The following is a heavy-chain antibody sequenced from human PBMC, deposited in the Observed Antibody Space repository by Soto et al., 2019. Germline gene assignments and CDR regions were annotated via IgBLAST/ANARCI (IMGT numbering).Heavy chain of an antibody. Sequence: QVHLQESGPGLVKPSGTLSLTCAVSGDSISSSHWCTWARQSPGKGLEYIGEISHSGTANSNPSLKSRLTLSVDKSKNHFSLTLTSVTAADTAVYYCARVVLSITRGAFDAWCQGTPVTVSP. D-gene: IGHD1-20*01. V-gene: IGHV4-4*02. CDR3: ARVVLSITRGAFDA. CDR1: GDSISSSHW. J-gene: IGHJ3*01. CDR2: ISHSGTA.